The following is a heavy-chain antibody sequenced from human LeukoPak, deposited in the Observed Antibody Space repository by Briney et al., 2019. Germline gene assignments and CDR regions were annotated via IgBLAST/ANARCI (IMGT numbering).Heavy chain of an antibody. CDR3: ARAGTLAVAGRYGMDV. J-gene: IGHJ6*02. D-gene: IGHD6-19*01. Sequence: SVKVSCKVSGGTFSSYAISWVRQAPGQGLEWMGGIIPIFGTANYAQKFQGRVTITADESTSTAYMELSSLRSEDTAVYYCARAGTLAVAGRYGMDVWGQGTTVTVSS. CDR1: GGTFSSYA. V-gene: IGHV1-69*13. CDR2: IIPIFGTA.